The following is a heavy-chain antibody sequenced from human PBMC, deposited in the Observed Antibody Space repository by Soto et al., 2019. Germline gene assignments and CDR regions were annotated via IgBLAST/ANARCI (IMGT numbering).Heavy chain of an antibody. CDR2: VSPPFRTS. Sequence: QVQLVQSGAEVKKPGSSVKVSCKTSGVSFNNNGIGWVRQAPGHGLEWMGGVSPPFRTSNYARKFQGRMSITADASTGTVNMELSSLTSEDTAQYYCARVLYYGSASYSPYGMDVWGQGTTVTVSS. CDR1: GVSFNNNG. CDR3: ARVLYYGSASYSPYGMDV. V-gene: IGHV1-69*01. J-gene: IGHJ6*02. D-gene: IGHD3-10*01.